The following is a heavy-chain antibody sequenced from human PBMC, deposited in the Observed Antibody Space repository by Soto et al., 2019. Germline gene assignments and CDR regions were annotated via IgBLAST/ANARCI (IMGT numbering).Heavy chain of an antibody. Sequence: QVQLVQSGAEVKKPGSSVKVSCKASGGTFSSYAISWVRQAPGQGLEWMGGIIPIFGTANYAQKFQGRVTXPXXXSXGTAYMELSSLRSEDTAVYYCASPPGDCSGGSCPYYYYGMDVWGQGTTVTVSS. V-gene: IGHV1-69*05. J-gene: IGHJ6*02. D-gene: IGHD2-15*01. CDR1: GGTFSSYA. CDR2: IIPIFGTA. CDR3: ASPPGDCSGGSCPYYYYGMDV.